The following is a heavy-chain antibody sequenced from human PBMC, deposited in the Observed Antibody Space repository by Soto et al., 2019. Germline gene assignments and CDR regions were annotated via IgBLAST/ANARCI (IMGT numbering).Heavy chain of an antibody. D-gene: IGHD3-10*01. CDR2: ISYDGSNK. Sequence: QVQLVESGGGVVQPGRSLRLSCAASGFTFSSYGMHWVRQAPGKGLEWVAVISYDGSNKYYADSVKGRFTISRDNSKNXLYLQMNSLRAEDTAVYYCAKGGPMVYYYYYGMDVWGQGTTVTVSS. J-gene: IGHJ6*02. CDR1: GFTFSSYG. V-gene: IGHV3-30*18. CDR3: AKGGPMVYYYYYGMDV.